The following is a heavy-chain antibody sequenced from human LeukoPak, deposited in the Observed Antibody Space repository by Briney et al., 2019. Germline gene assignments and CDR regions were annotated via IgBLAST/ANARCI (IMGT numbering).Heavy chain of an antibody. J-gene: IGHJ4*02. V-gene: IGHV3-23*01. CDR2: ISGSGGDT. CDR1: GFTFSSYS. D-gene: IGHD3-22*01. Sequence: PGGSLRLSCAASGFTFSSYSMNWVRQAPGKGLEWVSAISGSGGDTYYADSVKGRFTISRDNAKSTLYLQMNSLRAEDTALYYCAKDTLLLLYWGQGTLVTVSS. CDR3: AKDTLLLLY.